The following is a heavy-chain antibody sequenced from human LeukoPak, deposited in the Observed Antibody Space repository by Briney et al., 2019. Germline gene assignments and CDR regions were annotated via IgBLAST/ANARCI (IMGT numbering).Heavy chain of an antibody. V-gene: IGHV3-7*01. D-gene: IGHD7-27*01. CDR1: GFTFTTYW. Sequence: GGSLRLSCAASGFTFTTYWMTWVRQAPGKGLEWVANIKQDGSQKYYVDSVKGRFTISRDNAKNSLHLQMNSLKAEDTAVYYCARENWANVYWGQGTLVTVSS. CDR3: ARENWANVY. J-gene: IGHJ4*02. CDR2: IKQDGSQK.